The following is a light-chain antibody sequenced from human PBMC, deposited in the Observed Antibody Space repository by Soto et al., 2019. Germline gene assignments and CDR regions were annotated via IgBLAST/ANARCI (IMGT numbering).Light chain of an antibody. CDR2: TNN. Sequence: QSVLTQPPSVSGAPGQWVTISCTGSSSNIGAGYGVHWYQQLPGTAPKLLIYTNNNRPSGVPDRFSGSKSGTSASLAITGLLAEEEADYYCQSYASSLSGWVFGGGTQLTVL. CDR1: SSNIGAGYG. V-gene: IGLV1-40*01. CDR3: QSYASSLSGWV. J-gene: IGLJ7*01.